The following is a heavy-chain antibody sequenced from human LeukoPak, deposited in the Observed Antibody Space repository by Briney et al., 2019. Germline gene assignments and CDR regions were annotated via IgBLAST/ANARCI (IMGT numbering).Heavy chain of an antibody. CDR1: GYTFTGYY. V-gene: IGHV1-2*02. Sequence: ASVKVSCKASGYTFTGYYMHWVRQAPGQGLEWMGWINPNSGGTNYAQKFQGRVTMTRDTSISTAYMELSRLRSDDTAVYYCARQRDTAMVFTDWGQGTMVTVSS. CDR2: INPNSGGT. D-gene: IGHD5-18*01. CDR3: ARQRDTAMVFTD. J-gene: IGHJ3*01.